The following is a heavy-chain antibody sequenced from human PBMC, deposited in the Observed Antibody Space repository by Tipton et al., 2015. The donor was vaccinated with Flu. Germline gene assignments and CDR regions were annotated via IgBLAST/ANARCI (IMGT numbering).Heavy chain of an antibody. CDR1: KSTFISYW. D-gene: IGHD2-2*02. Sequence: QSGPEVKKPGESLKISCEDSKSTFISYWIGWVRQMPGKGLEWMGIIYPGDLDTRYSPSFEGQVTISADKSVSTAYLQWSSLQASDTAIYYCARQDCNSGTCYIDYWGQGTLVTVSS. J-gene: IGHJ4*02. CDR2: IYPGDLDT. V-gene: IGHV5-51*01. CDR3: ARQDCNSGTCYIDY.